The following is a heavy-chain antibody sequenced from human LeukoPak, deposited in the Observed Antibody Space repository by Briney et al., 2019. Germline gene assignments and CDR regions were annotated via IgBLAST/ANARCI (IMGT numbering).Heavy chain of an antibody. CDR1: GFTFSSYG. V-gene: IGHV3-7*01. J-gene: IGHJ5*02. CDR2: IKDDGSET. CDR3: ARDVVVVAATPWFDP. D-gene: IGHD2-15*01. Sequence: PGGSLRLSCAASGFTFSSYGMSWVRQAPGKGLEWVANIKDDGSETYYVDSVKGRFTISRDNAKNSLYLQMNSLRGEDTAVYYCARDVVVVAATPWFDPWGQGTLVTVSS.